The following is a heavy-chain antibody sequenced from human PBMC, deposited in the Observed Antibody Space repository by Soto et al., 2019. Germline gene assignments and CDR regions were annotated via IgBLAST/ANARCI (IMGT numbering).Heavy chain of an antibody. CDR1: GYTFTSYA. CDR3: ARGDGYYYFDY. Sequence: QVQPVQSGAEVKKPGASVKVSCKASGYTFTSYAMHWVRQAPGQRLEWMGWINAGNGNTKYSQKFRGRVTITRDTSASTAYMELSSLRSEDTAVYYCARGDGYYYFDYWGQGTLVTVSS. J-gene: IGHJ4*02. CDR2: INAGNGNT. V-gene: IGHV1-3*01. D-gene: IGHD3-22*01.